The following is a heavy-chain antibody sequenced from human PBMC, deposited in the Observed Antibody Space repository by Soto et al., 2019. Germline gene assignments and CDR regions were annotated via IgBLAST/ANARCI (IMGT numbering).Heavy chain of an antibody. V-gene: IGHV4-31*03. CDR3: ARHFTSDHHAFDI. J-gene: IGHJ3*02. CDR1: GGSISSGGYY. Sequence: PSETLSLTCTVSGGSISSGGYYWSWIRQHPGKGLEWIGYIYYSGSTYYNPSLKSRVTISVDTSKNQFSLKLSSVTAADTAVYYCARHFTSDHHAFDIWGQGTMVT. CDR2: IYYSGST.